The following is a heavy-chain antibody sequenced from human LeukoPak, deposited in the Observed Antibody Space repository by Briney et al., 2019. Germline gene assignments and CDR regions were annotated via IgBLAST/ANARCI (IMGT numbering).Heavy chain of an antibody. CDR3: ARSNVLRYFDWLSGSYYYYYYMDV. Sequence: GGSLRLSCAASGFTFSSYWMSWVRQAPGKGLEWVANIKQDGSEKYYVDSVKGRFTISRDNAKNSLYLQMNSLRAEDTAVYYCARSNVLRYFDWLSGSYYYYYYMDVWGRGTTVTVSS. D-gene: IGHD3-9*01. J-gene: IGHJ6*03. CDR1: GFTFSSYW. V-gene: IGHV3-7*01. CDR2: IKQDGSEK.